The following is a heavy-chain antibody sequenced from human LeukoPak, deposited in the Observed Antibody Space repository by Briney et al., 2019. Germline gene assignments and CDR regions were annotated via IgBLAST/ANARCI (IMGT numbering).Heavy chain of an antibody. CDR3: ARDELVHHYGSGRKYYYMDV. D-gene: IGHD3-10*01. CDR2: IYGSGST. J-gene: IGHJ6*03. V-gene: IGHV4-59*10. CDR1: GGSFSGYY. Sequence: SETLSLTCAVYGGSFSGYYWSWIRQPPGKGLEWIGHIYGSGSTNYNPSLKSRVTMSVDTSKNQFSLKLSSVTAADTAVYYCARDELVHHYGSGRKYYYMDVWGKGTTVTISS.